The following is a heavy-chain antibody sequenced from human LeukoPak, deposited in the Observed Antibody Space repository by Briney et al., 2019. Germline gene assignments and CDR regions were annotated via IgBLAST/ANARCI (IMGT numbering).Heavy chain of an antibody. V-gene: IGHV3-7*01. CDR2: IKQDGSEK. Sequence: GGSLRLSCAASGSTFSRYWMSWVRQTPEKGLEWVANIKQDGSEKNYVDSVKGRFTISRDNAKNSLYLQMNSRRAEDAAVYDCASAAGRELGYWGEGSLVTDS. J-gene: IGHJ4*02. CDR1: GSTFSRYW. D-gene: IGHD3-10*01. CDR3: ASAAGRELGY.